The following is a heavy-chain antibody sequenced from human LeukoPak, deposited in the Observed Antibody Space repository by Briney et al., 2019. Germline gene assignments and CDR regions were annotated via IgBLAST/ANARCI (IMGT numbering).Heavy chain of an antibody. J-gene: IGHJ4*02. V-gene: IGHV1-24*01. Sequence: ASVKVSCKVSGYTLTELSMHWVRQAPGKGLEWMGGFDPEDGETIYAQKFQGRVTMTEDTSTDTAYMELSSLRSEDTAVYYCATALYYYGSGNNDYWGQGTLVTASS. D-gene: IGHD3-10*01. CDR1: GYTLTELS. CDR2: FDPEDGET. CDR3: ATALYYYGSGNNDY.